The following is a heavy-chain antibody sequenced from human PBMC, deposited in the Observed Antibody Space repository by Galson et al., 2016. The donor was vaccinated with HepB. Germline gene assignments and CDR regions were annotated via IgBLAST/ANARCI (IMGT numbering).Heavy chain of an antibody. Sequence: ETLSLTCTVSGGSISNYYWSWFRQPPGKGPEWIGQTYYSGYTKYSPSLKSRVTISLDSSQNQISLRVRSVTAADTAVYYCARALRGTTSFFEYWGQGVLVTVSS. D-gene: IGHD4-17*01. V-gene: IGHV4-59*01. J-gene: IGHJ4*02. CDR3: ARALRGTTSFFEY. CDR1: GGSISNYY. CDR2: TYYSGYT.